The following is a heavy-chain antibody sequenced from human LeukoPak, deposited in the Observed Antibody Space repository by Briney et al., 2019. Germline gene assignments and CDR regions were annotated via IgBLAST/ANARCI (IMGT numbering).Heavy chain of an antibody. D-gene: IGHD3-10*02. J-gene: IGHJ6*03. Sequence: ASETLSLTCTVSGGSISSYYWSWIRQPPGKGLEWIGYIYYSGSTNYNPSLKSRVTISVDKSKNHFSLKVISVTAADTAVYYCARAGRWIVRGAYYYYLDVWGKGTTVTVSS. CDR2: IYYSGST. V-gene: IGHV4-59*12. CDR1: GGSISSYY. CDR3: ARAGRWIVRGAYYYYLDV.